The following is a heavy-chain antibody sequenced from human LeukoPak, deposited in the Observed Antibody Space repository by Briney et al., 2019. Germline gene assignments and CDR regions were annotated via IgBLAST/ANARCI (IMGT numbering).Heavy chain of an antibody. D-gene: IGHD6-19*01. J-gene: IGHJ5*02. V-gene: IGHV4-39*01. CDR2: IYYSGST. CDR1: GGSISSSSYY. CDR3: ARHRYSSGWYNWFDP. Sequence: SETLSLTCTVSGGSISSSSYYWGWIRQPPGKGLEWIGSIYYSGSTYYNPSLKSRVTISVDTSKNQFSLKLSSVTAADTAVYYRARHRYSSGWYNWFDPWGQGTLVTVSS.